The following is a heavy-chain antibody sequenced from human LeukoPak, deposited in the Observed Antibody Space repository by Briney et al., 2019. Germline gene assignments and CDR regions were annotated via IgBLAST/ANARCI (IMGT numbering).Heavy chain of an antibody. CDR1: GFTFSDYW. CDR3: ARDKAGYCGGGSCP. CDR2: ISDDGTAT. Sequence: GGSLRLSCVASGFTFSDYWMHWVRQAPGKGLVWVSRISDDGTATTYADSVKGRFTISRDNAKNTVYLQMNSLRPDDTGVYYCARDKAGYCGGGSCPWGQGTLVTVSS. D-gene: IGHD2-15*01. V-gene: IGHV3-74*03. J-gene: IGHJ5*02.